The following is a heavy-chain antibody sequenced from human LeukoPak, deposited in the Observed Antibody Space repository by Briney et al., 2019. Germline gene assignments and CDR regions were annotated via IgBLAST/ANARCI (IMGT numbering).Heavy chain of an antibody. J-gene: IGHJ5*02. CDR2: IYHSGST. V-gene: IGHV4-4*02. CDR1: GGPISSSNW. D-gene: IGHD3-10*01. Sequence: SGTLTLTCAVSGGPISSSNWWSWVRQPPGKGLEWIGEIYHSGSTNYNPSLKSRVTISVDKSKNQFSLKLSSVTAADTAVYYCAREGVGGSGMLNWFDPWGQGTLVTVSS. CDR3: AREGVGGSGMLNWFDP.